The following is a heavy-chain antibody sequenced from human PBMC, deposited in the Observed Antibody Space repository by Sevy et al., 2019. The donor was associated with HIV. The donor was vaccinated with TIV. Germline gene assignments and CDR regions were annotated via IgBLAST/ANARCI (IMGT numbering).Heavy chain of an antibody. CDR1: GFTFSSYG. Sequence: GGSLRLSCAASGFTFSSYGMHWVRQAPGKGLEWVAVISYDGSNKYYADSVKGRFTISGDNSKNTLYLQMNSLRAEDTAVYYCAKDYGYCSGGSCSSIDYWGQGTLVTVSS. CDR2: ISYDGSNK. V-gene: IGHV3-30*18. D-gene: IGHD2-15*01. CDR3: AKDYGYCSGGSCSSIDY. J-gene: IGHJ4*02.